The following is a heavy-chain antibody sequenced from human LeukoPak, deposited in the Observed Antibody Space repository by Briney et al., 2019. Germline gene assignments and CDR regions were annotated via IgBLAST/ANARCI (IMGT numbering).Heavy chain of an antibody. V-gene: IGHV3-33*01. D-gene: IGHD3-22*01. CDR1: GFTFSSYG. J-gene: IGHJ4*02. Sequence: AGGSLRLSCAASGFTFSSYGMHWVRQAPGKGLEWVAVIWYDGSNKYYADSVKGRFTISRDNSKNTLYLQVNSLRAEDTAVYYCARSPSDSSGYYSKGDYFDYWGQGTLVTVSS. CDR3: ARSPSDSSGYYSKGDYFDY. CDR2: IWYDGSNK.